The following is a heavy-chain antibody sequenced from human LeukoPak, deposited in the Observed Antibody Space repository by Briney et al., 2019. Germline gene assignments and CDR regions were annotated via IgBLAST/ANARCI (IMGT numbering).Heavy chain of an antibody. J-gene: IGHJ3*01. V-gene: IGHV3-48*02. D-gene: IGHD2/OR15-2a*01. CDR1: GYTFTSYS. CDR3: VRGYYSNSFDF. Sequence: GGSLRLSCAASGYTFTSYSVSWVRQAPGKGLEWVSFISNSDDTRYYADSVRGRFTISRDDAKNSLYLQMSSLRDGDTAVYYCVRGYYSNSFDFWGQGTVVTVSS. CDR2: ISNSDDTR.